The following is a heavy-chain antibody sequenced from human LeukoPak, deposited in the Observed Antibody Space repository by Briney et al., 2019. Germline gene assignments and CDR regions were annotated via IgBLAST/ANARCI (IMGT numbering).Heavy chain of an antibody. Sequence: LSETLSLTCTVSGGSISSYYWSWIRQPPGKGLEWIGRIYTSGSTNYNPSLKSRVTMSVDTSKNQFSLKLSSVTAADTAVYYCARDVIVVVPAAPGYYYMDVWGKGTTVTVSS. J-gene: IGHJ6*03. D-gene: IGHD2-2*01. CDR3: ARDVIVVVPAAPGYYYMDV. CDR1: GGSISSYY. V-gene: IGHV4-4*07. CDR2: IYTSGST.